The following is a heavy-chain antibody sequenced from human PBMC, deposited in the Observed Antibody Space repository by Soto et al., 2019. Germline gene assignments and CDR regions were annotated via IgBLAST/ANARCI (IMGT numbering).Heavy chain of an antibody. D-gene: IGHD5-12*01. V-gene: IGHV1-69*12. Sequence: QVQLVQSGAEVRQPASSVKVSCKTSGGTFSIYAISWVRQAPGQGLEWMGGIVPIVDTSTYAQKFQGRVTITADESTSTVYMELSSLRSDDTVVYYCVRVVAIPGYPDNWGQGTLVTVSS. CDR1: GGTFSIYA. J-gene: IGHJ4*02. CDR2: IVPIVDTS. CDR3: VRVVAIPGYPDN.